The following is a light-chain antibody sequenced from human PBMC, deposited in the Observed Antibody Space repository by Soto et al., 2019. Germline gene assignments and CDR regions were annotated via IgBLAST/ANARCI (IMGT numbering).Light chain of an antibody. CDR1: QSIRQNY. CDR3: QRYGTSPLYT. V-gene: IGKV3-20*01. Sequence: EIVLTQSPGTLSLSPGERATLSCRASQSIRQNYLAWYQQRPGQAPRLLIYGASNRAAGIPDRFSGSGSGTDFTLTISRLEPGDFAVYYCQRYGTSPLYTFAQGT. J-gene: IGKJ2*01. CDR2: GAS.